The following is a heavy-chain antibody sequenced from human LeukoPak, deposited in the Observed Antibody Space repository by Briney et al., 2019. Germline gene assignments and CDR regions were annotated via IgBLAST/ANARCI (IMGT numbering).Heavy chain of an antibody. V-gene: IGHV3-20*04. J-gene: IGHJ4*02. CDR3: ARDIYYDSSGYLY. CDR2: INWNGGST. Sequence: AGGSLRLSCAASGFTFDDYGMSWVRQAPGKGLERVSGINWNGGSTGYADSVKGRFTISRDNAKNSLYLQMNSLRAEDTALYYCARDIYYDSSGYLYWGQGTLVTVSS. CDR1: GFTFDDYG. D-gene: IGHD3-22*01.